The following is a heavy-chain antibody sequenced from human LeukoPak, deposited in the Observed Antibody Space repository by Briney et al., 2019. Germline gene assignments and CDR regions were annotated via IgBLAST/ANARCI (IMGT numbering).Heavy chain of an antibody. CDR3: AKGGGSSCYSPSDY. Sequence: GGSLRLSCGGSGFTFSSYAMSWVRQAPGKGLEWVSAISGSGTGTFYANSVKGRFTISRDNPKNTLYLQMNSLRAEGTAVYYCAKGGGSSCYSPSDYWGQGTLVTVSS. D-gene: IGHD2-15*01. V-gene: IGHV3-23*01. CDR1: GFTFSSYA. J-gene: IGHJ4*02. CDR2: ISGSGTGT.